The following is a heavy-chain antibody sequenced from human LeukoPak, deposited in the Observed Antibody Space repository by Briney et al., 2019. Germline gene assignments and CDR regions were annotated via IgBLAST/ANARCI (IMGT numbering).Heavy chain of an antibody. J-gene: IGHJ3*02. CDR3: AREAEAFDI. CDR2: ISYDGSIE. V-gene: IGHV3-30-3*01. CDR1: GFTFSRYA. Sequence: PGRSLRLSCAASGFTFSRYAMHWVRQAPGKGLEWVAVISYDGSIEYYADSVKGRFTISRDNSKNTLYLQMNSLRPEDTAVYYCAREAEAFDIWGQGTMVTVSS.